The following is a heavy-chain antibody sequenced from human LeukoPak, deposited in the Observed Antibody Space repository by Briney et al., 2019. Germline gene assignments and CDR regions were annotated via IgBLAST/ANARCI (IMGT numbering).Heavy chain of an antibody. J-gene: IGHJ4*02. CDR2: INPNTGGT. CDR3: ARDRPIDY. V-gene: IGHV1-2*02. Sequence: ASVKVSFKASGYTFTGYYIHWVRQAPGQGLEWMGWINPNTGGTNYEQKFQGRVTMTRDTSISTAYMELSSLKSDDTAVYYCARDRPIDYWGQGTLVTVYS. CDR1: GYTFTGYY.